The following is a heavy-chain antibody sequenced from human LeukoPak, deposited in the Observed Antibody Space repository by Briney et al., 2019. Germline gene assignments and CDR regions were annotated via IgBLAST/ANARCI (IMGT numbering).Heavy chain of an antibody. CDR2: IYYSGST. J-gene: IGHJ4*02. V-gene: IGHV4-39*01. Sequence: SETLFLTCTVSGGSISSSSYYWGWIRQPPGKGLEWIGSIYYSGSTYYNPSLKSRVTISVDTSKNQFSLKLSSVTAADTAVYYCARRVGATSRYFGYWGQGTLVTVSS. CDR3: ARRVGATSRYFGY. CDR1: GGSISSSSYY. D-gene: IGHD1-26*01.